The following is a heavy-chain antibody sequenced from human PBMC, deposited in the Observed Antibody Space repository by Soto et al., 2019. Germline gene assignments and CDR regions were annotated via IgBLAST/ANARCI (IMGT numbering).Heavy chain of an antibody. Sequence: QVQLQQWGAGLLKPSETLSLTCAVYGGSFSGYYWSWIRQPPGKGLEWIGEINHSGSTNYNPSLKSRVTISVDTSKNQFSLKLSSVTAADTAVYYCARVSRDYVWGSYRYRGRYFDYWGQGTLVTVSS. CDR3: ARVSRDYVWGSYRYRGRYFDY. V-gene: IGHV4-34*01. CDR1: GGSFSGYY. CDR2: INHSGST. D-gene: IGHD3-16*02. J-gene: IGHJ4*02.